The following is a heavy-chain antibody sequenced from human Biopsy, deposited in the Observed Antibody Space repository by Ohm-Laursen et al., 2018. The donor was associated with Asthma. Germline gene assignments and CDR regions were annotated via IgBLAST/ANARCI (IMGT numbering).Heavy chain of an antibody. J-gene: IGHJ4*02. CDR2: INSDGSST. CDR1: GFTFSSYW. CDR3: ARGPAWQQLDN. Sequence: SLRLSRSASGFTFSSYWMHWVRQAPGKGLVWVSRINSDGSSTSYADSVKGRFTISRDNAKNTLYLEMNSLRAEDTAVYYCARGPAWQQLDNWGQGTLVTVSS. V-gene: IGHV3-74*01. D-gene: IGHD6-13*01.